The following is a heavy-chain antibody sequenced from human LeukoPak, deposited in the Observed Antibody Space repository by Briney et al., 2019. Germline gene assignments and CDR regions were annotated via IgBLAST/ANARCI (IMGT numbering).Heavy chain of an antibody. J-gene: IGHJ4*02. CDR1: GFTFSSYW. CDR2: IRYDGSNK. V-gene: IGHV3-30*02. D-gene: IGHD2-2*02. Sequence: PGGSLRLSCAASGFTFSSYWMSWVRQAPGKGLEWVAFIRYDGSNKYYADSVKGRFTISRDNSKNTLYLQMNSLRAEDTAVYYCAKDWVVVPAAIDYWGQGTLVTVSS. CDR3: AKDWVVVPAAIDY.